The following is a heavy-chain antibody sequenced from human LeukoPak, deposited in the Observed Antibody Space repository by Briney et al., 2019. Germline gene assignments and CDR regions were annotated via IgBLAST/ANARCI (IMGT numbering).Heavy chain of an antibody. Sequence: NPGGSLRLSCAASGFTFSSYSMNWVRQAPGKGLEWVSSISSSSSYIYYADSVKGRFTISRDNSKNTLYLQMNSLRPEDTAVYYCARDQQNGYSSGWSFDSWGQGTLVTVSS. J-gene: IGHJ5*01. CDR2: ISSSSSYI. CDR1: GFTFSSYS. D-gene: IGHD6-19*01. CDR3: ARDQQNGYSSGWSFDS. V-gene: IGHV3-21*01.